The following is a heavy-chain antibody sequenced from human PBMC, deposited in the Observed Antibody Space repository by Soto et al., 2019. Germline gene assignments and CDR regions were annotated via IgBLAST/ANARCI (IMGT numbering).Heavy chain of an antibody. CDR2: ISVYSGST. J-gene: IGHJ6*02. V-gene: IGHV1-18*04. Sequence: QVQLVQSGAEVKKPGASVRVSCEASGYTFTSYGISWVRQAPGQGLEWMGWISVYSGSTNYAQKLQGRVTMTTDRSTCAVYMELRSLRSDDTAVYYCARDSWGLAVPDYHYYAMDVWGQGTTVTVS. D-gene: IGHD6-19*01. CDR3: ARDSWGLAVPDYHYYAMDV. CDR1: GYTFTSYG.